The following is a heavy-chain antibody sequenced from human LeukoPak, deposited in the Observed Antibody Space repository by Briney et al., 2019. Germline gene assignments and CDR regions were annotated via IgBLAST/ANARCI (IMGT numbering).Heavy chain of an antibody. CDR2: SRNKAHSYST. CDR3: VAMLRGVGY. CDR1: GFTFSDHY. Sequence: GGSLTLSCAVSGFTFSDHYMDWGRQAPGKGLEWVGRSRNKAHSYSTDFAASVRGRASLSRDDSTNALYLQMNSLRSDDTAVYYCVAMLRGVGYWGQGILVTVS. V-gene: IGHV3-72*01. D-gene: IGHD3-10*01. J-gene: IGHJ4*02.